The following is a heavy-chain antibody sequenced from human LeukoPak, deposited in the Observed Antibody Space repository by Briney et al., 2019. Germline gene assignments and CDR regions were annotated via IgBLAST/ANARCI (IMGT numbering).Heavy chain of an antibody. CDR2: MYYSGST. Sequence: SETLSLTCAVYGGSFSGYYWSWIRQPPGKGLEWIGSMYYSGSTYYNPSLKSRVTISVDTSKNQFSLKLSSVTAADTAVYYCARHGPSYYYDSSGQYYFDYWGQGTLVTVSS. CDR1: GGSFSGYY. J-gene: IGHJ4*02. CDR3: ARHGPSYYYDSSGQYYFDY. D-gene: IGHD3-22*01. V-gene: IGHV4-34*01.